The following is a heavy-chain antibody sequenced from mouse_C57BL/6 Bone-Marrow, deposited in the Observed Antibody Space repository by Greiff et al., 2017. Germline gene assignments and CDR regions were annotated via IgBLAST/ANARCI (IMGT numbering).Heavy chain of an antibody. D-gene: IGHD1-1*01. Sequence: EVKLVESGGGLVQPTGSLKLSCAVSGFSFNTYAMNWVRQAPGKGLEWVARIRSKSNNYATYYADSVKDRFTISRDDSESMLYLQMNNLKTEDTAMYYCVRDYGSSIDYWGQGTTLTVSS. CDR1: GFSFNTYA. CDR3: VRDYGSSIDY. J-gene: IGHJ2*01. CDR2: IRSKSNNYAT. V-gene: IGHV10-1*01.